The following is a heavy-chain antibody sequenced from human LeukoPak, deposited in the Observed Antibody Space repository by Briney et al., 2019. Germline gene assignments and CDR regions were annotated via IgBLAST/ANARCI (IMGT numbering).Heavy chain of an antibody. V-gene: IGHV3-23*01. J-gene: IGHJ3*02. Sequence: GGSLRLSSAASGFTFSSYAMSWVRQAPGKGLEWVSAISGSGGSTYYADSVKGRFTISRDNSKNTLYLQMNSLRAEDTAVYYCAKDERYCSGGSCYNLEAFDIWGQGTMVTVSS. CDR2: ISGSGGST. CDR3: AKDERYCSGGSCYNLEAFDI. CDR1: GFTFSSYA. D-gene: IGHD2-15*01.